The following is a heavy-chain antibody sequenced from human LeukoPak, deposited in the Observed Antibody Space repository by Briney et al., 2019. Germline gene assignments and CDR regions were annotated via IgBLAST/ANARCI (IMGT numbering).Heavy chain of an antibody. CDR2: IGTGGDT. J-gene: IGHJ6*02. CDR1: GSTFSTFD. V-gene: IGHV3-13*01. Sequence: GGSLRLSRAASGSTFSTFDMHWVRQAAGKGLEWVSAIGTGGDTYYSDSVKGRFTISRENAKSSLYLQMNSLRAEDTAVYYCTKDYCGKFCSAVWGQGTTVTVSS. CDR3: TKDYCGKFCSAV. D-gene: IGHD3-9*01.